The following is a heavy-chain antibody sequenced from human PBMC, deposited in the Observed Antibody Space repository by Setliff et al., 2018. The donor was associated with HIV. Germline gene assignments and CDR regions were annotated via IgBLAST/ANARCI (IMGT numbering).Heavy chain of an antibody. Sequence: GESLKISCKASGYRFTSYWIAWVRQMPGKGLEWMGIIYPGDSDTRYSPSFQGQVTISVEKSISTAYLQWNSLKASDTAIYYCARALDFLTEQLNWFFPLWGRGTLVTVSS. CDR1: GYRFTSYW. CDR2: IYPGDSDT. CDR3: ARALDFLTEQLNWFFPL. D-gene: IGHD3-9*01. V-gene: IGHV5-51*01. J-gene: IGHJ2*01.